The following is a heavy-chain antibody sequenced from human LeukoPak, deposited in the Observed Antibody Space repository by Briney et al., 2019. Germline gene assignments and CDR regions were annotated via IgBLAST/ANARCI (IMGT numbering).Heavy chain of an antibody. J-gene: IGHJ4*02. Sequence: ASVTVSCKASGYTFTSYGISWVRQAPGQGLEWMGLISAYNGNTNYVQKLQGRVTMTTDTPTSTAYMELRSLRSDDTAVYYCARGFGSSTSWEWYFDYCGQGTLSPSPQ. CDR1: GYTFTSYG. CDR2: ISAYNGNT. D-gene: IGHD2-2*01. CDR3: ARGFGSSTSWEWYFDY. V-gene: IGHV1-18*01.